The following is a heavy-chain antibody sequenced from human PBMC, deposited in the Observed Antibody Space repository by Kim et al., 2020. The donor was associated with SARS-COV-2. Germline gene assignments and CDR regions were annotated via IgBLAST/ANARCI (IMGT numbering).Heavy chain of an antibody. J-gene: IGHJ4*02. V-gene: IGHV3-20*01. CDR1: GFSFDDYG. CDR2: INWNGGST. D-gene: IGHD2-8*01. CDR3: ARGYRYCTNGVCALLDY. Sequence: GGSLRLSCAASGFSFDDYGMSWVRQGPGKGLEWVSGINWNGGSTGYADSVKGRFTISRDNAKNSLYLQMNSLRAEDTALYHCARGYRYCTNGVCALLDYWGQGTLVTVSS.